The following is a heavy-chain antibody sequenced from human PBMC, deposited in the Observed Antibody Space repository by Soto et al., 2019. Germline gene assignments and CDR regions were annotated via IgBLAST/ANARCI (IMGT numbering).Heavy chain of an antibody. CDR1: GYSFSSYW. Sequence: GESLKISCKGSGYSFSSYWITWVRPKPGEALEWLGRISPSDSYTDYNPTFQGHASISTDKYTNTFYLVWSRLKASDTAMYYCAARSYNGYAYFDYWGQGTRVTVSS. CDR3: AARSYNGYAYFDY. V-gene: IGHV5-10-1*01. D-gene: IGHD5-12*01. J-gene: IGHJ4*02. CDR2: ISPSDSYT.